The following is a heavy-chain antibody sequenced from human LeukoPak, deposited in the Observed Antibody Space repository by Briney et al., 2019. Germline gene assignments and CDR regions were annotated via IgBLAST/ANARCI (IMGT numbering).Heavy chain of an antibody. CDR3: ARCIVGAKSYMDV. V-gene: IGHV3-21*01. J-gene: IGHJ6*03. CDR1: GFTFSSYS. D-gene: IGHD1-26*01. Sequence: GGSLRLSCAASGFTFSSYSMNWVRQAPGKGLEWVSFISSSRSYIYYADSVKGRFTISRDNAKNSLYLQMNSLRAEDTAVYYCARCIVGAKSYMDVWGKGTTVTVSS. CDR2: ISSSRSYI.